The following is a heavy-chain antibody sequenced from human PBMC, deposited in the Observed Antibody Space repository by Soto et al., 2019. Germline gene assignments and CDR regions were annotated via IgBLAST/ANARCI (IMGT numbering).Heavy chain of an antibody. CDR3: ARRERSDHVRSGGNWFDP. CDR2: IYYSGST. Sequence: SETLSLTCTVSGGSISSSSYYWGWIRQPPGKGLEWIGSIYYSGSTYYNPSLKSRVTISVDTSKNQFSLKLSSVTAADTAVYYCARRERSDHVRSGGNWFDPWGQGTLVTVSS. V-gene: IGHV4-39*01. J-gene: IGHJ5*02. CDR1: GGSISSSSYY. D-gene: IGHD3-3*01.